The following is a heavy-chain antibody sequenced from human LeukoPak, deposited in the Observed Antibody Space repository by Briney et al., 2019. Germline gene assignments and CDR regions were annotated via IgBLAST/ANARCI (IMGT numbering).Heavy chain of an antibody. D-gene: IGHD4-23*01. CDR1: GGSISSSSYY. V-gene: IGHV3-23*01. Sequence: ETLSLTCTVSGGSISSSSYYWGWIRQPPGKGLEWVSAISGSGGSTYYADSVKGRFTISRDNSKNTLYLQMNSLRAEDTAVYYCGNGGNSEWAFDIWGQGTMVTVSS. CDR2: ISGSGGST. CDR3: GNGGNSEWAFDI. J-gene: IGHJ3*02.